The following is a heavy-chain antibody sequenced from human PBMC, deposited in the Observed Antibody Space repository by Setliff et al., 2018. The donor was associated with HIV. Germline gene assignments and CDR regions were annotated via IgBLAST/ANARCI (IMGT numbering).Heavy chain of an antibody. Sequence: PGGSLRLSCAASGFTFSTYGMHWVRQAPGKGLEWVAVIWYDGSNKYYADSVKGRFIISRDNSENTLYLQMNSLRADGTAVYYCAKENSVVVGRSPRDYYYGMGVWGQGTTVTVSS. CDR1: GFTFSTYG. J-gene: IGHJ6*02. D-gene: IGHD2-21*01. CDR3: AKENSVVVGRSPRDYYYGMGV. V-gene: IGHV3-33*06. CDR2: IWYDGSNK.